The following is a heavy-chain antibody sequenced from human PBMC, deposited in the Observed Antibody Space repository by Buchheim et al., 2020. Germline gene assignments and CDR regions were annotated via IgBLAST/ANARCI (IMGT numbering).Heavy chain of an antibody. V-gene: IGHV3-7*03. CDR2: IKQDGSEK. J-gene: IGHJ6*02. CDR3: AGCQRITIFGVVRDYYGMDV. D-gene: IGHD3-3*01. Sequence: EVQLVESGGGLVQPGGSLRLSCAASGFTFSSYWMSWVRQAPGKGLEWVANIKQDGSEKYYVDSVKGRFTISRDNAKNSLYLQMNSLRAEDTAVYYCAGCQRITIFGVVRDYYGMDVWGQGTT. CDR1: GFTFSSYW.